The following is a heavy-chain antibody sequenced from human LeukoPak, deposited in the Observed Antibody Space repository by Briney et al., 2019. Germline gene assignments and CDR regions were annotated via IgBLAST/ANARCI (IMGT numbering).Heavy chain of an antibody. CDR2: ISAYNGNT. D-gene: IGHD6-13*01. V-gene: IGHV1-18*01. Sequence: GASVTVSCTASGYTFTSYGISWVRQAPGQGLEWMGWISAYNGNTNYAQKLQGRVTMTTDTSTSTAYMELRSLRSDDTAVYYCARGLGSSWMMNYFDYWGQGTLVTVSS. CDR1: GYTFTSYG. J-gene: IGHJ4*02. CDR3: ARGLGSSWMMNYFDY.